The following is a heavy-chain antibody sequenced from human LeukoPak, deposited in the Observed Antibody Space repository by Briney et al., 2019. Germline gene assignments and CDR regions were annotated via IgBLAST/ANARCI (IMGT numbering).Heavy chain of an antibody. Sequence: APVNVSGKPSGYTFTTYGISWVREAPGHRVGWMGWINAYNGNTNYAQEVQGRVTMTTDTSTSTDYMELRSMRSDGTAVYDCARDSGVLLWFGEGGVGMDVWGQGTTVTVSS. CDR3: ARDSGVLLWFGEGGVGMDV. V-gene: IGHV1-18*01. J-gene: IGHJ6*02. CDR2: INAYNGNT. D-gene: IGHD3-10*01. CDR1: GYTFTTYG.